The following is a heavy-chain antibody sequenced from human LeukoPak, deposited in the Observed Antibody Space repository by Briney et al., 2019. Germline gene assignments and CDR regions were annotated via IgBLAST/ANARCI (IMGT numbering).Heavy chain of an antibody. Sequence: PGGSLRLSCAASGFTVSSNYMSWVRQAPGKGLEWVSVIYSGGSTYYADSVKGRFTISRHNSKNTLYLQMNSLRAEDTAVYYCARDYGGNSFRGLGYYYYGMDVWGQGTTVTVSS. J-gene: IGHJ6*02. V-gene: IGHV3-53*04. CDR1: GFTVSSNY. CDR2: IYSGGST. D-gene: IGHD4-23*01. CDR3: ARDYGGNSFRGLGYYYYGMDV.